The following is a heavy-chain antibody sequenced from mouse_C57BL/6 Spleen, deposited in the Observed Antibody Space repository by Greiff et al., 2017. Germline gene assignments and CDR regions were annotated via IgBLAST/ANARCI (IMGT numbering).Heavy chain of an antibody. CDR3: AREEAYGNYLDY. CDR1: GYAFTNYL. V-gene: IGHV1-54*01. CDR2: INPGSGGT. J-gene: IGHJ2*01. Sequence: QVQLKESGAELVRPGTSVKVSCKASGYAFTNYLIEWVKQRPGQGLEWIGVINPGSGGTNYNEKLKGKATLTADKSASTAYMQLSSLTSADSAVYFCAREEAYGNYLDYWGQGTTLTVSS. D-gene: IGHD2-1*01.